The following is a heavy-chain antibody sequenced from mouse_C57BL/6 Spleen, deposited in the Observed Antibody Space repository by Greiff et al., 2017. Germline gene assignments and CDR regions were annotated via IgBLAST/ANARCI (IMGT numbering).Heavy chain of an antibody. CDR3: ARHEDKGYCGSGFGY. J-gene: IGHJ2*01. CDR1: GYTFTEYT. D-gene: IGHD1-1*01. V-gene: IGHV1-62-2*01. Sequence: QVQLQQSGAELVKPGASVKLSCKASGYTFTEYTIHWVKQRSGQGLEWIGWFYPGSGSTKYNEKFKGKATLTADKSSSTVYMELSRLTSEDSAAYFCARHEDKGYCGSGFGYWGQGTTLTVSS. CDR2: FYPGSGST.